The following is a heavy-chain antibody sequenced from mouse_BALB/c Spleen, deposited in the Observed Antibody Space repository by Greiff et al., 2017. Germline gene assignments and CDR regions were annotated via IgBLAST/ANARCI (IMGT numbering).Heavy chain of an antibody. V-gene: IGHV6-6*02. Sequence: EVQRVESGGGLVQPGGSMKLSCVASGFTFSNYWMNWVRQSPEKGLEWVAEIRLKSNNYATHYAESVKGRFTISRDDSKSSVYLQMNNLRAEDTGIYYCTRSGNYDYAMDYWGQGTSVTVSS. J-gene: IGHJ4*01. CDR3: TRSGNYDYAMDY. CDR1: GFTFSNYW. CDR2: IRLKSNNYAT. D-gene: IGHD2-1*01.